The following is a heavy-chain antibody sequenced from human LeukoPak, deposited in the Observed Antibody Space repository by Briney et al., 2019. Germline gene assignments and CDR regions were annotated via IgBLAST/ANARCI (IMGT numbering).Heavy chain of an antibody. CDR2: ISGSGGST. D-gene: IGHD5-12*01. CDR1: GFTFSSYA. J-gene: IGHJ6*02. Sequence: PGGSLRLSCAASGFTFSSYAMSWVRQAPGQGLEWVSGISGSGGSTSYADSVKGRFTISRDNSKNTLYLQMHSLTDEATAVYYCAKGRGSGYYYFYYGMDVWGQGTTVTVSS. V-gene: IGHV3-23*01. CDR3: AKGRGSGYYYFYYGMDV.